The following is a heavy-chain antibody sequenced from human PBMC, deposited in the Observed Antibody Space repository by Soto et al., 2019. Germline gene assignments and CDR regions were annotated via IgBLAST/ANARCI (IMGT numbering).Heavy chain of an antibody. CDR3: ARSGGLDRDFNY. J-gene: IGHJ4*02. CDR2: IIPMFDTP. V-gene: IGHV1-69*12. Sequence: QVQLVQSGAEVKKPGSSVKVSCKASGGTFSSDSFSWVRQAPGQGREWMGGIIPMFDTPIYAQKFQARVTITADESPSTDYMQLSSLRSGDTAVYYCARSGGLDRDFNYWGQGSLVTVSS. CDR1: GGTFSSDS. D-gene: IGHD2-15*01.